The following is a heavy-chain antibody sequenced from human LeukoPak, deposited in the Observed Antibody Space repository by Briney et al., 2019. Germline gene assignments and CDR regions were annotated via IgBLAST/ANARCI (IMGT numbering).Heavy chain of an antibody. CDR3: ARVDSITIFGVGSAFFDY. Sequence: PSETLCLTCAVSGYSISSGYYWGWIRQPPGKGLEWIGSIYHSGSTYYNPSLKSRVTISVDTSKNQFSLKLSSVTAADTAVYYCARVDSITIFGVGSAFFDYWGQGTLVTVSS. V-gene: IGHV4-38-2*01. CDR1: GYSISSGYY. J-gene: IGHJ4*02. CDR2: IYHSGST. D-gene: IGHD3-3*01.